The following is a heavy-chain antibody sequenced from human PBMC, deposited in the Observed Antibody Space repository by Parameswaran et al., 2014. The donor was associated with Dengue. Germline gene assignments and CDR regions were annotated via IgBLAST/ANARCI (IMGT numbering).Heavy chain of an antibody. D-gene: IGHD3-10*01. CDR2: INTNTGNP. V-gene: IGHV7-4-1*02. Sequence: ASVKVSCKASGYTFTRYSMNWVRQAPGQGLEWMGWINTNTGNPTYAQGFTGRFVFSLDTSVSTAYLQISSLKAADTAMYYCAKISYHESGSYIDSWGQGTLVTVSS. J-gene: IGHJ4*02. CDR3: AKISYHESGSYIDS. CDR1: GYTFTRYS.